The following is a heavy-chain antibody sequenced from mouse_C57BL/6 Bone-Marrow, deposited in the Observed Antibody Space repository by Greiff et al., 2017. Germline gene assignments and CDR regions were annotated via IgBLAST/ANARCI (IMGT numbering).Heavy chain of an antibody. J-gene: IGHJ2*01. CDR3: ARSPTGPYFDY. V-gene: IGHV1-82*01. CDR1: GYAFSSSW. D-gene: IGHD4-1*02. Sequence: VKLQESGPELVKPGASVKISCKASGYAFSSSWMNWVKQRPGKGLEWIGRIYPGDGDTNYNGKFKGKATLTADKSSSTAYMQLSSLTSEDSAVYFCARSPTGPYFDYWGQGTTLTVSS. CDR2: IYPGDGDT.